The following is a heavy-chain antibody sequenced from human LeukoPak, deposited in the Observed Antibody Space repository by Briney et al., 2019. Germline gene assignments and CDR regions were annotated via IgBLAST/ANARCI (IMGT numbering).Heavy chain of an antibody. J-gene: IGHJ4*02. CDR3: ARAPMGAAPLY. V-gene: IGHV1-8*01. D-gene: IGHD6-6*01. Sequence: GASVKVSCKASGYTFTNFDIYWVRQAPGQGLEWMGWMNPVSGSAGSAQKFQGRVTLTRDTSITTAYMELTSLRSDDTAFYYCARAPMGAAPLYWGQGTLVTVSS. CDR1: GYTFTNFD. CDR2: MNPVSGSA.